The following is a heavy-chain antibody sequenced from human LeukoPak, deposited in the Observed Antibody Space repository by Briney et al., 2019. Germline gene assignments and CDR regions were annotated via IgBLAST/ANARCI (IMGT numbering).Heavy chain of an antibody. CDR3: ARGSSGGSNYFDY. D-gene: IGHD3-10*01. V-gene: IGHV4-30-2*01. CDR1: GGSISSGGYS. Sequence: TLSLTCAVSGGSISSGGYSWSWIRQPPGKGLEWIGYIYHSGSTYYNPSLKSRVTISVDRSKNQFSLKLSSVTAADTAVYYCARGSSGGSNYFDYWGQGTPVTVSS. CDR2: IYHSGST. J-gene: IGHJ4*02.